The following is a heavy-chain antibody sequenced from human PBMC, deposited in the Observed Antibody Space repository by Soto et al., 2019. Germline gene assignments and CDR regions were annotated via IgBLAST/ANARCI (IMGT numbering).Heavy chain of an antibody. CDR2: IITAFGTT. CDR1: GDTFNSYV. J-gene: IGHJ4*02. V-gene: IGHV1-69*01. CDR3: TRSYGYTCGGSLDN. Sequence: QVQLVQSGPEVKKPGSSVKVSCKASGDTFNSYVITWVRQAPGQGLEWLGGIITAFGTTSYAQNYQDRLTITADEAATTDHMELSSPTSDDNAIYYCTRSYGYTCGGSLDNWGQGTLVTVSS. D-gene: IGHD5-12*01.